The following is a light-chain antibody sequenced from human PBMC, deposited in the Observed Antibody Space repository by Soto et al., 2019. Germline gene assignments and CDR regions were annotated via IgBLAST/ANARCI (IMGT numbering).Light chain of an antibody. V-gene: IGKV1-39*01. CDR3: HQSYNIPQT. CDR1: QSIADY. J-gene: IGKJ1*01. Sequence: DIHLTQSPSSLSASVGDRVTITCRASQSIADYLHWYQHKPGRVLKLLVYGASRLQSGVPSRFSGTGSGTDFTLTIASLQPEDFATYYCHQSYNIPQTFGQGTKVDIK. CDR2: GAS.